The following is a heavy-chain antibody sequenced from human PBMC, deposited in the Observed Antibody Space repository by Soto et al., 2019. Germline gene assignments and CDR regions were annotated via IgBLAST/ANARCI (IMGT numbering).Heavy chain of an antibody. Sequence: SETLSLTCTVSGGSISSYYWSWIRQPPGKGLEWIGYIYYSGSTNYNPSLKSRVTISVDTSKNQFSLKLSSVTAADTAVYYCVSRQSVKLDYYYYYYMDVWGKGTTVTVSS. D-gene: IGHD4-17*01. CDR1: GGSISSYY. J-gene: IGHJ6*03. V-gene: IGHV4-59*01. CDR3: VSRQSVKLDYYYYYYMDV. CDR2: IYYSGST.